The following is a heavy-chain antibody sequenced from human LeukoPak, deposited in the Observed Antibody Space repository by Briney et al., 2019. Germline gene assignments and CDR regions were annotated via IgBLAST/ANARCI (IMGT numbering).Heavy chain of an antibody. CDR3: ARAGWGYCSSTSCSQPRHWFDP. J-gene: IGHJ5*02. Sequence: PSETLSLTCTVSGGSISSSSYYWGWIRQPPGKGLEWLGSIYYTGSAYYNPSLKSRVTISVDTSKNQFSLKLSSVTAADTAVYYCARAGWGYCSSTSCSQPRHWFDPWGQGTLVTVSS. CDR2: IYYTGSA. D-gene: IGHD2-2*01. V-gene: IGHV4-39*07. CDR1: GGSISSSSYY.